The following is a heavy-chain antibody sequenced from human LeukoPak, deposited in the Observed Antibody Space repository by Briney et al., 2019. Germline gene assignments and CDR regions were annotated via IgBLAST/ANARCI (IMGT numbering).Heavy chain of an antibody. CDR2: ISYDGSNK. V-gene: IGHV3-30*03. J-gene: IGHJ4*02. D-gene: IGHD3-10*01. CDR3: ADYGSGSYYNYYFDY. CDR1: GFTFSSYG. Sequence: GGSLRLSCVASGFTFSSYGMHWVRQAPGKGLEWVAVISYDGSNKYYADSVKGRFTISRDNSKNTLYLQMNSLRAEDTAVYYCADYGSGSYYNYYFDYWGQGTLVTVSS.